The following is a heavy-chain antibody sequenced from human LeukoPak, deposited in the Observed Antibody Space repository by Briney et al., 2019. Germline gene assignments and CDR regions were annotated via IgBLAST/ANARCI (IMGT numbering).Heavy chain of an antibody. V-gene: IGHV4-4*07. Sequence: SETLSLTCTVSGGSISSYYWSWIRQPAGKGLEWIGRIYTSGSTIYNPSLKSQVTMSVDTSKNQFSLKLSSVTAADTAVYYCARGRYESTRLSAYYYYYMDVWGKGTTVTVSS. CDR2: IYTSGST. CDR3: ARGRYESTRLSAYYYYYMDV. J-gene: IGHJ6*03. CDR1: GGSISSYY. D-gene: IGHD1-14*01.